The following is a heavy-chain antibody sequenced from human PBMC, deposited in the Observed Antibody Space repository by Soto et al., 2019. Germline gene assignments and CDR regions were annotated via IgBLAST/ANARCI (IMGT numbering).Heavy chain of an antibody. CDR2: ISYDGANK. J-gene: IGHJ6*02. D-gene: IGHD3-16*01. Sequence: QVQLVESGGGVVQPGRSLTLSCAASGFTFRNYAMHWVRQAPGKGLEWVATISYDGANKYYTDSVKGPFTISRDNSKNTLYLQMTSLRPEDTAVYYCARPWGQLSTYYYGMDTWGQGTTVTVSS. CDR1: GFTFRNYA. CDR3: ARPWGQLSTYYYGMDT. V-gene: IGHV3-30-3*01.